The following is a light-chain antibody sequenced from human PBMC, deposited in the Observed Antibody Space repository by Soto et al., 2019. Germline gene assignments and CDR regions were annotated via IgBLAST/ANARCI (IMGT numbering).Light chain of an antibody. CDR2: EVH. V-gene: IGLV2-8*01. CDR3: SSYGGNDWV. J-gene: IGLJ3*02. CDR1: SSDVGGYNY. Sequence: SVLTQPPSASGSLGQSVTFSCTGTSSDVGGYNYDSWYQQHPGKAPKLIIYEVHKRPSGVPDRFSGSKSGNTASLTVSGLQAEDEADYHCSSYGGNDWVFGGGTKLTVL.